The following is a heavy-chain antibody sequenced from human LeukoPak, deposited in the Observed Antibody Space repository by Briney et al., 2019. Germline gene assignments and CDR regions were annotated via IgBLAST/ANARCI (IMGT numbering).Heavy chain of an antibody. CDR3: ARGPTIAVAGTRRDELDY. D-gene: IGHD6-19*01. V-gene: IGHV1-18*01. Sequence: ASVKVSCKASGYTFTSYGISWVRQAPGQGLEWMGWISAYNGNTNYAQKLQGRVTMTTDTSTSTAYMELRSLRSDDTAVYYCARGPTIAVAGTRRDELDYWGQGTLVTVSS. CDR1: GYTFTSYG. J-gene: IGHJ4*02. CDR2: ISAYNGNT.